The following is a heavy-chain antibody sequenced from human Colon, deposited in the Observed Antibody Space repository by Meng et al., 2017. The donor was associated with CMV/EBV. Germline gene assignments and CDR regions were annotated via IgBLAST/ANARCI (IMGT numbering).Heavy chain of an antibody. D-gene: IGHD3-3*01. J-gene: IGHJ6*02. Sequence: GESLKISCAASGFTFGSYALHWVRQAPGKGLEWVALISSDGSLKYYTDSVKGRFTLSRDARKNSVTLLMTSLKTEDTAVYYCARGLRFSDMHVWGQGTTVTVSS. CDR1: GFTFGSYA. CDR3: ARGLRFSDMHV. CDR2: ISSDGSLK. V-gene: IGHV3-30-3*01.